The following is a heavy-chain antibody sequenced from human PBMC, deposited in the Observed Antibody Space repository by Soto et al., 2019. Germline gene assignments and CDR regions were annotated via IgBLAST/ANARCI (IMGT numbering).Heavy chain of an antibody. CDR2: ISGSGGST. D-gene: IGHD3-3*01. V-gene: IGHV3-23*01. Sequence: GGSLRLSCAASGFTFSSYAMSWVRQAPGKGLEWVSAISGSGGSTYYADSVKGRFTISRDNSKNTLYLQMNSLRAEDTAVYYCAKKGYDSWSGSSLYYSYMDVRGKGTTVTVSS. CDR1: GFTFSSYA. CDR3: AKKGYDSWSGSSLYYSYMDV. J-gene: IGHJ6*03.